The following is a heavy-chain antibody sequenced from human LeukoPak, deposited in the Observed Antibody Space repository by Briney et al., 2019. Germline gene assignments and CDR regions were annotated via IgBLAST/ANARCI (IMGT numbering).Heavy chain of an antibody. CDR2: IKYDGNEK. Sequence: GGSLRLSCAASGFIFSTYWMTWVRQAPRKGLEWVATIKYDGNEKYYVDSVRGRFTISRDNAKSSLYLQMNSLRAEDTAVYYCAKDSYSKGDFWGQGVLVTVSS. J-gene: IGHJ4*02. V-gene: IGHV3-7*01. D-gene: IGHD6-13*01. CDR3: AKDSYSKGDF. CDR1: GFIFSTYW.